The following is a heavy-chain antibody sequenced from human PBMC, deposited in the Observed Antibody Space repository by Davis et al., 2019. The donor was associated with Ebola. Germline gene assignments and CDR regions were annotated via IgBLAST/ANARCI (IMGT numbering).Heavy chain of an antibody. Sequence: MPSETLSLTCAVYGGSFSGYYWSWIRQPPGKGLEWIGEINHSGSTNYNPSLESRVIISVDTSKNQFSLKLTSVTAADTAVYYCAREHFDIWGQGTKVTVSS. V-gene: IGHV4-34*01. CDR3: AREHFDI. CDR1: GGSFSGYY. J-gene: IGHJ3*02. CDR2: INHSGST.